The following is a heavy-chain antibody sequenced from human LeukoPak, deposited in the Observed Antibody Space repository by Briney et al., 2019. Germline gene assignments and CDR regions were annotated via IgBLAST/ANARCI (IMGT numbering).Heavy chain of an antibody. V-gene: IGHV3-11*03. D-gene: IGHD1-26*01. CDR2: SSSRSFT. CDR3: ARRWELQVGAFDV. J-gene: IGHJ3*01. CDR1: GFTVTDYN. Sequence: GGSLRLSCAASGFTVTDYNMSWIRQAPGKGLEWVSFSSSRSFTNYADSVKGRFTISRDSAKNTLYLQMKSLRADDTAVYYCARRWELQVGAFDVWGQGAMVTVSS.